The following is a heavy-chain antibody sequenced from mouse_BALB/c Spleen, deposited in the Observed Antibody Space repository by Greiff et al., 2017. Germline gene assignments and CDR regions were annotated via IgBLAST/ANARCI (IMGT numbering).Heavy chain of an antibody. CDR1: GYTFTSYW. CDR3: SRGRGTGDAMDY. D-gene: IGHD3-3*01. J-gene: IGHJ4*01. Sequence: VQLQESGAELVKPGASVKMSCKASGYTFTSYWINWVKQRPGKGLEWIGDIYPGRGITNYNEKFKSKATLTLDTSSSTAYMQLSSLTSEDSAVYYCSRGRGTGDAMDYWGQGTSVTVSS. CDR2: IYPGRGIT. V-gene: IGHV1-55*01.